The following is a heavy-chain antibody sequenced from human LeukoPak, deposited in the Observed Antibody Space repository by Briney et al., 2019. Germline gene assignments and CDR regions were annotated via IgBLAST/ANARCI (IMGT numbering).Heavy chain of an antibody. CDR1: AFIFSGHW. V-gene: IGHV3-7*03. CDR2: IKEDGSER. J-gene: IGHJ5*02. CDR3: ARDGDCTGAICYGRIGNFFDP. D-gene: IGHD2-8*02. Sequence: GGSLRLSCEGSAFIFSGHWMNWVRQTPGKGLEWVASIKEDGSERQYVDSVKGRFSISRDNTKGSLFLQLNSLRAEDTAVYYCARDGDCTGAICYGRIGNFFDPWGQGILVTVSS.